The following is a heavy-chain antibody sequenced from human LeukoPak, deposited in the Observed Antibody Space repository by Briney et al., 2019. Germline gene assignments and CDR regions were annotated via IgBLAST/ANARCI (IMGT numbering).Heavy chain of an antibody. J-gene: IGHJ5*02. CDR1: GGSISSY. D-gene: IGHD3-10*01. CDR3: ARDSGTTGEVKFDP. CDR2: IYGSGST. Sequence: SETLSLTCTVSGGSISSYWSWIRQPAGKGLEWIGCIYGSGSTTYNPSLKSRVTMSLDMSKNRFFLKLSSVTAADTAVYYCARDSGTTGEVKFDPWGQGTLVTVSS. V-gene: IGHV4-4*07.